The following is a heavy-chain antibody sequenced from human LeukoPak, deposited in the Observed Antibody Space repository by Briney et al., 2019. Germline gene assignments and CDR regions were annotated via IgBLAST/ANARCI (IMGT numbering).Heavy chain of an antibody. CDR3: ATVQLERFDY. D-gene: IGHD1-1*01. CDR2: IYYSGST. J-gene: IGHJ4*02. CDR1: GGSISSSSYY. V-gene: IGHV4-39*07. Sequence: PSETLSLTCTVSGGSISSSSYYWGWIRQPPGKGLEWIGSIYYSGSTYYNPSLKSRVTISVDTSKNQFSLKLSSVTAADTAVYYCATVQLERFDYWGQGTLVTVSS.